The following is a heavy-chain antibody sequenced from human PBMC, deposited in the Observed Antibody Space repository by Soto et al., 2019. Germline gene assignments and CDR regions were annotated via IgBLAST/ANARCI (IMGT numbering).Heavy chain of an antibody. D-gene: IGHD2-21*01. CDR2: ISGYNGNT. J-gene: IGHJ6*01. Sequence: ATVKVSCKASGYTFSGYSITWVRQAPGQGLEWMGRISGYNGNTNYARTLRGRLTLTTDTSTSTAYMELRSLTSDDTAVYYCARDVFCGGAPACPDMDVWGQGTTVTVSS. CDR1: GYTFSGYS. CDR3: ARDVFCGGAPACPDMDV. V-gene: IGHV1-18*04.